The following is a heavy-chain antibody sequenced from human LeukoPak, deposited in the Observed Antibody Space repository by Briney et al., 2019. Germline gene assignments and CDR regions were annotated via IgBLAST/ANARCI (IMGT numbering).Heavy chain of an antibody. Sequence: GGSLRLSCIASGFAFNSYEMNWVRQAPGKGLEWVSYISSSGSIKHYADSVKGRFTISRDNAKNSLYLQMNSLRAEDTAVYYCARARYTSGWETLDYWGQGALVTVSS. J-gene: IGHJ4*02. CDR1: GFAFNSYE. V-gene: IGHV3-48*03. CDR2: ISSSGSIK. D-gene: IGHD6-19*01. CDR3: ARARYTSGWETLDY.